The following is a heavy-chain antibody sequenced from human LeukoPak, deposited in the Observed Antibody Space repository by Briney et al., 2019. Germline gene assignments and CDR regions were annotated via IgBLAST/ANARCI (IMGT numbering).Heavy chain of an antibody. D-gene: IGHD3-22*01. CDR1: GFTFGDYA. CDR3: TRENYDSSGYPFYYFDY. CDR2: IRSKAYGGTT. J-gene: IGHJ4*02. V-gene: IGHV3-49*04. Sequence: PGGSLRLSCTASGFTFGDYAMSWVRQAPGKGLGWVGFIRSKAYGGTTEYAASVKGRFTISRDDSKSIAYLQMNSLKTEDTAVYYCTRENYDSSGYPFYYFDYWGQGTLVTVSS.